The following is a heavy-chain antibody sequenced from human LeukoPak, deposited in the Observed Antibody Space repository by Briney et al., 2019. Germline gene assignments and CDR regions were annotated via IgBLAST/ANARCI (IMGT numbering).Heavy chain of an antibody. CDR1: GITLSNYG. Sequence: GGSLRLSCAVSGITLSNYGMSWVRQAPGKGLEWVAGISDRGGRTNYADSVKGRFTISRDNPKNTISLQMNSLGAEDTAVYFFSKRGVVIRVILVGFHKEAYYFDSWGQGALVTVSS. D-gene: IGHD3-22*01. CDR3: SKRGVVIRVILVGFHKEAYYFDS. J-gene: IGHJ4*02. CDR2: ISDRGGRT. V-gene: IGHV3-23*01.